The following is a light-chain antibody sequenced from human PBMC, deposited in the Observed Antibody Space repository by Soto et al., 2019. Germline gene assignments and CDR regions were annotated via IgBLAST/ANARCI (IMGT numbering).Light chain of an antibody. V-gene: IGKV1-5*01. CDR2: HAY. CDR3: QQYNSYPCT. CDR1: QSISSW. J-gene: IGKJ1*01. Sequence: DIQMTQSPSTLSASVGDRVTITCRASQSISSWLAWYQQKPGKAPKLLIYHAYSLESGVPSRFSGSESGTEFTLTINSLQTDDFATYYFQQYNSYPCTFGQGTKVEIK.